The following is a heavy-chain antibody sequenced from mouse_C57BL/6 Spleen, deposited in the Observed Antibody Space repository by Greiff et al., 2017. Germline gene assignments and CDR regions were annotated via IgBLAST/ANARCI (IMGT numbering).Heavy chain of an antibody. D-gene: IGHD1-1*01. CDR3: ARGEEYYGSRYYYAMDY. CDR1: GYTFTSYW. Sequence: QVQLQQSGAELVKPGASVKMSCKASGYTFTSYWITWVKQRPGQGLEWIGDIYPGSGSTNYNEKFKSKATLTVDTSSSTAYMQLSSLTSEDSAVYYCARGEEYYGSRYYYAMDYWGQGTSVTVSS. CDR2: IYPGSGST. J-gene: IGHJ4*01. V-gene: IGHV1-55*01.